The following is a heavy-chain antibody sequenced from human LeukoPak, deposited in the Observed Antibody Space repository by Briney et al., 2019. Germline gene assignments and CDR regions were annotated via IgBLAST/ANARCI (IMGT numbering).Heavy chain of an antibody. J-gene: IGHJ4*02. V-gene: IGHV1-69*04. CDR2: IIPILGIA. CDR3: ASAYYYDSSGYQEY. Sequence: SVKVSCKASGGTFSSYAISWVRQAPGQGLEWMGRIIPILGIANYAQKFQGRVTITADKSTSTAYMELSSLRSEDTAVYYCASAYYYDSSGYQEYWGQGTLVTVSS. CDR1: GGTFSSYA. D-gene: IGHD3-22*01.